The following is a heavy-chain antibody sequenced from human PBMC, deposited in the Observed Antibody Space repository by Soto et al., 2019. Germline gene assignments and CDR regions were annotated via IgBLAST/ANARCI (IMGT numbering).Heavy chain of an antibody. V-gene: IGHV5-10-1*01. Sequence: GESLKISCKGSGDSFLDYWVSWVRQMPGKGLEWMGRIDPSDSYRTYSPSFQGHVTISVDKSITTAYLQWSSLKASDTAIYYCARGDSTDCSNGVCSFFYNHDMDVWGQGTTVTVSS. D-gene: IGHD2-8*01. CDR2: IDPSDSYR. J-gene: IGHJ6*02. CDR3: ARGDSTDCSNGVCSFFYNHDMDV. CDR1: GDSFLDYW.